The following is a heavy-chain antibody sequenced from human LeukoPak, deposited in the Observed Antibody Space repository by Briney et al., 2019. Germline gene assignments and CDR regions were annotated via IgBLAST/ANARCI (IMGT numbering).Heavy chain of an antibody. V-gene: IGHV1-18*01. CDR1: GYTFSRNG. CDR2: ISGYNGNT. J-gene: IGHJ4*02. CDR3: ARSGHCSDTGCYAEGLDY. Sequence: ASVKASCKASGYTFSRNGITWVRQAPGQGLEWMGWISGYNGNTVYAQMFQDRVTMTTDTSTSTAYMELRSLRSDDTAVYYCARSGHCSDTGCYAEGLDYWGQGTLVTVSS. D-gene: IGHD2-2*01.